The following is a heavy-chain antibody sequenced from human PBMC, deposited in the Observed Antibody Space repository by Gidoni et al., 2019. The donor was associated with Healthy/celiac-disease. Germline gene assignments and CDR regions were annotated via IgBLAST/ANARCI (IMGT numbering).Heavy chain of an antibody. J-gene: IGHJ3*01. V-gene: IGHV3-23*01. CDR3: TRDGKFRTDGFDV. CDR2: ISPAGGSP. CDR1: GFPVSNSA. D-gene: IGHD1-26*01. Sequence: EVQLLESGGGSVQPGGSLRLPCAVSGFPVSNSAMNWVRQAPGQGLAWVSAISPAGGSPYYADSVKGRFTISRDNSKNTLFLEMNNLRAEDTAVYYCTRDGKFRTDGFDVWGPGSMVTVSS.